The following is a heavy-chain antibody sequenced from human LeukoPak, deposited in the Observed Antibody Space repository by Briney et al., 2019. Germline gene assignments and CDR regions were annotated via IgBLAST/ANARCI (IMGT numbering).Heavy chain of an antibody. CDR2: IKQDGSER. J-gene: IGHJ4*02. CDR3: ARTGSSVHFDY. Sequence: GGSLRLSCAASGFTFSSYWMSWVRQAPGKGLEWVANIKQDGSERYYVDSVKGRFTISRDNAKNSLYLQMNSLRAEDTAVYYCARTGSSVHFDYWGQGTLVTVSS. D-gene: IGHD2-15*01. CDR1: GFTFSSYW. V-gene: IGHV3-7*01.